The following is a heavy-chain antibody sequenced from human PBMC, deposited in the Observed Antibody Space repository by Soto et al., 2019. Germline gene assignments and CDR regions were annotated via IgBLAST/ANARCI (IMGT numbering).Heavy chain of an antibody. V-gene: IGHV3-23*01. D-gene: IGHD1-1*01. Sequence: EVQLLESGGGLVQPGGSLRLSCAASGFTFSSDAMSWVRQAPGRGLEWVSSLDGSGSQTFHADSVKGRFTISRDNSKSTVYLQMNSLRAEDTAVYYCGKARYSSNRGYFDYWGQGTVVTVSS. J-gene: IGHJ4*02. CDR2: LDGSGSQT. CDR1: GFTFSSDA. CDR3: GKARYSSNRGYFDY.